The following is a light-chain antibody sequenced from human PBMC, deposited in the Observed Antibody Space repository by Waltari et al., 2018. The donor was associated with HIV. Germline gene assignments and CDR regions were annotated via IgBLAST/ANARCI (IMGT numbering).Light chain of an antibody. CDR3: QQSYGTPRT. Sequence: DIQMTQSPSSLSASVGDRVTITCRASQSISSYLNWYQQKPGKAHKLLIYAASSLQSGVPSRFSGSGSGTDFTLTISSLQPEDFATYYCQQSYGTPRTFGQGTKVEIK. CDR2: AAS. V-gene: IGKV1-39*01. J-gene: IGKJ1*01. CDR1: QSISSY.